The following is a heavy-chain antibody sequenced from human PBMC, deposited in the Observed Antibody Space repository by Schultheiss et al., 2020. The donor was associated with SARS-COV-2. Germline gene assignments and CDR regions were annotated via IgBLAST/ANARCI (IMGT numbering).Heavy chain of an antibody. CDR2: IYYRGST. J-gene: IGHJ4*02. CDR3: ARSPEGYSSNDY. CDR1: GGSISSGGYY. V-gene: IGHV4-31*03. Sequence: SQTLSLTCTVSGGSISSGGYYWSWIRQHPGKGLEWIGYIYYRGSTNYNPSLKSRVTMSVDTSKNQFSLKLSSVTAADTAVYYCARSPEGYSSNDYWGQGTLVTVSS. D-gene: IGHD5-18*01.